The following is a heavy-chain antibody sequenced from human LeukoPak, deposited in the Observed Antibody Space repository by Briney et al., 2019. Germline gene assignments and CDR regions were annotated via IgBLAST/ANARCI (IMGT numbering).Heavy chain of an antibody. CDR1: GFAFSSYS. Sequence: PGGSLRLSCAASGFAFSSYSMTWVREAPGKGLEWVSSISSTSSYIYYADSVKGRFTISRDNAKNSLYLQMNSLRAEDTAVYYCARDGNGVDVWGQGTTVTVSS. CDR2: ISSTSSYI. CDR3: ARDGNGVDV. V-gene: IGHV3-21*01. D-gene: IGHD4-23*01. J-gene: IGHJ6*02.